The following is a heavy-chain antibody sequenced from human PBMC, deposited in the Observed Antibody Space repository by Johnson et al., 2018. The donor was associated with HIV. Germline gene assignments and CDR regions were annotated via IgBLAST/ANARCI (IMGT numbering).Heavy chain of an antibody. CDR2: LSYDGSND. CDR3: AKRQYSSSWHDAFEI. J-gene: IGHJ3*02. V-gene: IGHV3-30*18. Sequence: VQLVESGGGEVQPGRSLRLSCAASGFTFSDFGMHWVCQAPGKGLEWVALLSYDGSNDAYIDSVKGRFTILRDNSKNTLYLQMNSLRAEDTAVYYCAKRQYSSSWHDAFEIWCQGTIGTVSS. CDR1: GFTFSDFG. D-gene: IGHD6-13*01.